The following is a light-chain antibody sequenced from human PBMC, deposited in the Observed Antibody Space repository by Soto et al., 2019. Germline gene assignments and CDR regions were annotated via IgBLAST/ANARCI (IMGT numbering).Light chain of an antibody. Sequence: DIQLTQSQSFLSPSIGERFTITCRSSQVISTSLAWYQVKPGKAPKLLIYAASTLESGVPSRFSATVSGTEFSLTITSLQPEDFATYYCQQLFDPPITFDQGTLLEIK. CDR2: AAS. CDR3: QQLFDPPIT. CDR1: QVISTS. J-gene: IGKJ5*01. V-gene: IGKV1-9*01.